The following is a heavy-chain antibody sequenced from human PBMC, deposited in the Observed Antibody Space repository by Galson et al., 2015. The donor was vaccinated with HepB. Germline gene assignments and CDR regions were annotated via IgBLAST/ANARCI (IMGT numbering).Heavy chain of an antibody. CDR3: AHSPLPAAAPERRFDP. Sequence: PALVKPTQTLTLTCTFSGFSLSTSGVGVGWIRQPPGKALEWLALIYWNDDKRYSPSLKSRLTITKDTSKNQVVLTMTNMDPVDTATYYCAHSPLPAAAPERRFDPWGQGTLVTVSS. J-gene: IGHJ5*02. D-gene: IGHD2-2*01. CDR1: GFSLSTSGVG. V-gene: IGHV2-5*01. CDR2: IYWNDDK.